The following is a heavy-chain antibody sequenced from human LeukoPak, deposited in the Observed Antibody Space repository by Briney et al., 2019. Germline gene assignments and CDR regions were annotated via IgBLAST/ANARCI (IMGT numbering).Heavy chain of an antibody. D-gene: IGHD6-13*01. J-gene: IGHJ4*02. Sequence: PGGSLRLSCAASGFTFSSYGMHWVRQAPGKGLEWVSYISSSGSTIYYADSVKGRFTISRDNAKNSLYLQMNSLRAEDTAVYYCAREEVSSSRSRDFDYWGQGTLVTVSS. V-gene: IGHV3-48*04. CDR3: AREEVSSSRSRDFDY. CDR2: ISSSGSTI. CDR1: GFTFSSYG.